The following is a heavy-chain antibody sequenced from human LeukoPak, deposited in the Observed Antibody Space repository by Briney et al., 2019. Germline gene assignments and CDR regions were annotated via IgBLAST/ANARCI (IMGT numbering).Heavy chain of an antibody. Sequence: ASVKVSCKVSGYTLTELSLHWVRHAPGKGLEWMGGLDPEDGEMIYSQKFQGRVTMTEDTSTDIAYMEMSSLRSEDTAVYYSATGRTKWDLLNYWGQGTLVTVSS. J-gene: IGHJ4*02. D-gene: IGHD1-26*01. V-gene: IGHV1-24*01. CDR1: GYTLTELS. CDR2: LDPEDGEM. CDR3: ATGRTKWDLLNY.